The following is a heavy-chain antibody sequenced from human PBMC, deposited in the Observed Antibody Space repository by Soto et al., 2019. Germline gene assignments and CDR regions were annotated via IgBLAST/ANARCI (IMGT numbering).Heavy chain of an antibody. CDR3: ARTYKYYDFWRCHMTADYYGMDG. Sequence: LSLTCAVYGGSFSGYYWSWIRQPPGKGLEWIGEINHSGSTNYNPSLKSRVTISVDTSKNQFSLKLSSVTAADTAVYYCARTYKYYDFWRCHMTADYYGMDGWGQGTTVPVAS. J-gene: IGHJ6*02. CDR1: GGSFSGYY. V-gene: IGHV4-34*01. CDR2: INHSGST. D-gene: IGHD3-3*01.